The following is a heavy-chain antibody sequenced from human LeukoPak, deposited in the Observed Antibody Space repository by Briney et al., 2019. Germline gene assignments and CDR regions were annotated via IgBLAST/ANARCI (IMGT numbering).Heavy chain of an antibody. CDR2: ISYDGSNK. D-gene: IGHD2-2*02. CDR3: ANVRGDTVVVPAAISDGMDV. CDR1: GFTFSSYG. Sequence: GGSLRLSCEASGFTFSSYGMHWVRQAPGKGLERLAVISYDGSNKYYADSVKGRFTISRDNSKNTLYLQMNSLRAEDTAVYYCANVRGDTVVVPAAISDGMDVCAQGTTVTVSS. J-gene: IGHJ6*02. V-gene: IGHV3-30*18.